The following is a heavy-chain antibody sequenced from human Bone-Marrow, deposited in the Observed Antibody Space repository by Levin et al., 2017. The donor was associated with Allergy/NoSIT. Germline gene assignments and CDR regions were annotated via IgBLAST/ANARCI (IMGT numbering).Heavy chain of an antibody. CDR3: AGYDTSAYHSPFDY. J-gene: IGHJ4*02. CDR2: ISGSGGNT. CDR1: GFIFSNYV. D-gene: IGHD3-22*01. Sequence: QPGGSLRLSCAASGFIFSNYVMNWVRQAPGKGLEWVSQISGSGGNTHYADSVKGRFTFSRDNSKNTLYLQMNSLRAEDTAVYYCAGYDTSAYHSPFDYWGQGTLVTVSS. V-gene: IGHV3-23*01.